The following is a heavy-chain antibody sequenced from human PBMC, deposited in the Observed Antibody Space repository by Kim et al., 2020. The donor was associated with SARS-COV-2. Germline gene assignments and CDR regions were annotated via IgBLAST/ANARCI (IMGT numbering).Heavy chain of an antibody. CDR2: ISAYNGNT. Sequence: ASVKVSCKASGYTFTSYGISWVRQAPGQGLEWMGWISAYNGNTNYAQKPQGRVTITTDTSTSTADMEQRSLRCDDTAVYYCARSGSVPYVFCSGYYGPWDYWGQGTLVTVSS. CDR3: ARSGSVPYVFCSGYYGPWDY. D-gene: IGHD3-3*01. J-gene: IGHJ4*02. CDR1: GYTFTSYG. V-gene: IGHV1-18*01.